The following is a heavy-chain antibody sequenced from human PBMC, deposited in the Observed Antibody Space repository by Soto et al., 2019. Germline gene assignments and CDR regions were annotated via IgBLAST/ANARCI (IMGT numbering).Heavy chain of an antibody. J-gene: IGHJ6*02. V-gene: IGHV3-30*04. CDR1: GFTFSFFD. Sequence: QMQLVESGGGVVQPGTSLRLSCVGSGFTFSFFDLHWVRQATGKGVEWVSLISYDGRRKFYADSVKGRVTISRDNSKNTVSLQLNSLGVEDTAVYYCARVSEGVNTRRSALAVWGPGTTVTVSS. D-gene: IGHD5-18*01. CDR3: ARVSEGVNTRRSALAV. CDR2: ISYDGRRK.